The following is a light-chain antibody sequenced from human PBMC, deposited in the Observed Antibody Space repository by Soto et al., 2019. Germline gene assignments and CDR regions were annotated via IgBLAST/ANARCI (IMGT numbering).Light chain of an antibody. J-gene: IGKJ1*01. V-gene: IGKV1-5*03. CDR3: HHWTEYSWT. CDR1: QSLTMW. Sequence: DIHMTQSPSTLSASVGDRVTITCRASQSLTMWLAWYQQKPGKAPNLLIYKTSSLESGVTSRFSGSGAVTEFTLAISSLQPDDFARYYGHHWTEYSWTFGQGTEVEVK. CDR2: KTS.